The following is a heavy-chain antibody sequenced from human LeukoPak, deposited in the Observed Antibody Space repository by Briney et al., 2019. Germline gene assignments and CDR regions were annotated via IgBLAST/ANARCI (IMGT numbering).Heavy chain of an antibody. CDR3: VKSGGYGLIDY. CDR2: INHSGST. D-gene: IGHD1-26*01. J-gene: IGHJ4*02. CDR1: GGSFSGYY. V-gene: IGHV4-34*01. Sequence: SETLSLTCAVYGGSFSGYYWSWIRQPPGKGLEWIGEINHSGSTNYNPSLKSRVTISVDTSKNQFSLRLNSVTAADTAMYFCVKSGGYGLIDYWGQGTLVTVSS.